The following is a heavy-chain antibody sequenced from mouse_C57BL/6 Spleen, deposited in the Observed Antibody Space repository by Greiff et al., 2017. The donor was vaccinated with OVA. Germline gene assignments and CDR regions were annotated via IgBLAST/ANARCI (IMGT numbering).Heavy chain of an antibody. D-gene: IGHD2-3*01. V-gene: IGHV1-53*01. Sequence: QVQLQQPGTELVKPGASVKLSCKASGYTFTSYWMHWVKQRPGQGLEWIGNINPSNGGTNYNEKFKSKATLTVDKSSSTAYMQLSSLTSEDSAVDYGARGKIYDGYYVPFAYWGQGTLVTVSA. CDR2: INPSNGGT. J-gene: IGHJ3*01. CDR1: GYTFTSYW. CDR3: ARGKIYDGYYVPFAY.